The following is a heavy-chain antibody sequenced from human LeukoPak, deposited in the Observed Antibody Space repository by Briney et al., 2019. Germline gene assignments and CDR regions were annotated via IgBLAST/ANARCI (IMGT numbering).Heavy chain of an antibody. CDR1: GCTFTGYY. D-gene: IGHD2-21*02. J-gene: IGHJ4*02. CDR3: ARDPPAYCGGDCYNY. V-gene: IGHV1-2*02. CDR2: INPNSGGT. Sequence: GASVKVSCKASGCTFTGYYMHWVRQAPGQGLEWMGWINPNSGGTNYAQKFQGRVTMTRDTSISTAYMELSRLRSDDTAVYYCARDPPAYCGGDCYNYWGQGTLVTVSS.